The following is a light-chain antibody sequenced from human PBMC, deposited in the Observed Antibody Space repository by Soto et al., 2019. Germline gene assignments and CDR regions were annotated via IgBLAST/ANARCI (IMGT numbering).Light chain of an antibody. J-gene: IGLJ3*02. V-gene: IGLV2-11*01. CDR3: CSYAGGYTWV. Sequence: QSALTQPRSVSGSPGQPVTISCTGTSSDVGSNNFVSWYQHHPGKAPKVMIHNVSKRPSGVPDRFSGSKSGNTASLTISGLQAEDEADYYCCSYAGGYTWVFGGGTQLTVL. CDR2: NVS. CDR1: SSDVGSNNF.